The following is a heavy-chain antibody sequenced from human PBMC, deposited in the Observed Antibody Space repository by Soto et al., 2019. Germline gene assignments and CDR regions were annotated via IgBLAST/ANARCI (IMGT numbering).Heavy chain of an antibody. Sequence: QVQLQESGPGLVKPSGTLSLTCAVSGGSISSSNWWSWVRQPPGKGLGWIGEIDHSGSTNYNPSLKGRVTISVDKSKNQFSLKLSSVTAADTAVYYCARSLARGGFDPWGQGTLVTVSS. CDR3: ARSLARGGFDP. CDR2: IDHSGST. CDR1: GGSISSSNW. V-gene: IGHV4-4*02. D-gene: IGHD3-16*01. J-gene: IGHJ5*02.